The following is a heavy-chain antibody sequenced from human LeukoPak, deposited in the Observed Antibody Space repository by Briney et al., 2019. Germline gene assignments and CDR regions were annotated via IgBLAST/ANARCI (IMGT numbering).Heavy chain of an antibody. J-gene: IGHJ3*02. CDR1: GGSISSGDYY. D-gene: IGHD3-10*01. CDR3: AGFSPGGAFDI. V-gene: IGHV4-30-4*01. Sequence: PSETLSLTCTVSGGSISSGDYYWSWIRQPPGKGLGWIGYIYYSGSTYYNPSLKSRVTISVDTSKNQFSLKLSSVTAADTAVYYCAGFSPGGAFDIWGQGTMVTVSS. CDR2: IYYSGST.